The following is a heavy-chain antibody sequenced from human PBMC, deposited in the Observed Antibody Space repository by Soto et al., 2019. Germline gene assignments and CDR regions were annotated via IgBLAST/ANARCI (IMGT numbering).Heavy chain of an antibody. CDR3: ASDARRGGYSYGYFDY. J-gene: IGHJ4*02. CDR2: IYTSGST. Sequence: VSLTGNCSGGSISSYYWSWIQQHAGKGLEWIGRIYTSGSTNYNPSLKSRVTMSVDTSKNQFSLKLSSVTAADTAVYYCASDARRGGYSYGYFDYWGQGTLVTVSS. D-gene: IGHD5-18*01. CDR1: GGSISSYY. V-gene: IGHV4-4*07.